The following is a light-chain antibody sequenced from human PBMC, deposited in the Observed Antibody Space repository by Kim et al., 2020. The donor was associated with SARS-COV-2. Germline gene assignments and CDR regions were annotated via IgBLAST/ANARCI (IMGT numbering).Light chain of an antibody. J-gene: IGLJ3*02. CDR3: ASWDDTLSGWV. V-gene: IGLV1-44*01. CDR2: NNN. CDR1: SSNIGSNS. Sequence: GHRFTISCSGGSSNIGSNSVNWYQQVPGTAPKVLIYNNNQRPSGVPDRFSASKSGTSASLAISGLQSEDEADYYCASWDDTLSGWVFGGGTQLTVL.